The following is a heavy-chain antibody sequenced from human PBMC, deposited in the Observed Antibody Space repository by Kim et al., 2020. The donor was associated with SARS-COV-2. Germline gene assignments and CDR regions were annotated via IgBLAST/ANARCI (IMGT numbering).Heavy chain of an antibody. Sequence: ASVKVSCKASGYTFTSYGISWVRQAPGQGLEWMGWISAYNGNTNYAQKLQGRVTMTTDTSTSTAYMELRSLRSDDTAVYYCARSPLPVRGVIITGYFDLWGPGTLVTVSS. J-gene: IGHJ2*01. CDR2: ISAYNGNT. CDR1: GYTFTSYG. CDR3: ARSPLPVRGVIITGYFDL. V-gene: IGHV1-18*01. D-gene: IGHD3-10*01.